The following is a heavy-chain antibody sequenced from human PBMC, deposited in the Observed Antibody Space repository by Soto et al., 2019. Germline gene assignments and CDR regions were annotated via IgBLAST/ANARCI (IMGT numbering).Heavy chain of an antibody. V-gene: IGHV3-11*01. D-gene: IGHD3-3*01. Sequence: QVHLVESGGGLVKPGGSLRLSCAASGFNFNDYYMAWIRQAPGGGLEWIADIGNSGSGMYYADSVKGRCAISRDNPNNKLYLQMDSLRADDTAVYYCARDRSGSLFDYWGQGAPVTVTS. CDR1: GFNFNDYY. CDR2: IGNSGSGM. J-gene: IGHJ4*02. CDR3: ARDRSGSLFDY.